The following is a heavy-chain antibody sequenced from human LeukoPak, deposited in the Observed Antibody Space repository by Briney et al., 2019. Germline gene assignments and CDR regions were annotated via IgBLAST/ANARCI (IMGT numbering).Heavy chain of an antibody. D-gene: IGHD4-17*01. CDR2: IYHSGST. CDR3: ARVRTTVTTRGAFDI. J-gene: IGHJ3*02. CDR1: GGSISSSNW. Sequence: SGTLSLTCAVSGGSISSSNWWSWVRQAPGKGLEWIGEIYHSGSTNYNPSLKSRVTISVDKSKNQFSLKLSSVTAADTAVYYCARVRTTVTTRGAFDIWGQGTMVTVSS. V-gene: IGHV4-4*02.